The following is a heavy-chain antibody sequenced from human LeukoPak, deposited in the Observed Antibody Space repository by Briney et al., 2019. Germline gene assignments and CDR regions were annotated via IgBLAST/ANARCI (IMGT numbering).Heavy chain of an antibody. CDR2: INPNSGGT. J-gene: IGHJ3*02. V-gene: IGHV1-2*04. D-gene: IGHD2-2*01. CDR3: ARGALIPAARGGAFDI. CDR1: GYTFTGYY. Sequence: ASVKVSCKASGYTFTGYYMHWVRQAPGQGLEWMGWINPNSGGTNYAQKFQGWVTMTRDTSISTAYMELSRLRSDDTAVYYCARGALIPAARGGAFDIWGQGTMVTVSS.